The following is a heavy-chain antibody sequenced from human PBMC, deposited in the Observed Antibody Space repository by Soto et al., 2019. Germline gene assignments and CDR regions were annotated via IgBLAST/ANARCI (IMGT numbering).Heavy chain of an antibody. J-gene: IGHJ6*02. V-gene: IGHV1-69*13. D-gene: IGHD5-12*01. CDR3: ARGRGYSGDDHYYYFDMDV. CDR1: GGTFNNYP. Sequence: AASVKVSCKASGGTFNNYPITWVRQAPGEGLEWMGGSIPIFGTANYAQKFQGRVTISVDESTSTAYMGLSSLRSEDTAVYYCARGRGYSGDDHYYYFDMDVWGQGTTVTVSS. CDR2: SIPIFGTA.